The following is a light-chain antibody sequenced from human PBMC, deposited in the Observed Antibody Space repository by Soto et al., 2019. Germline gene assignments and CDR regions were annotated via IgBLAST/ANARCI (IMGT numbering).Light chain of an antibody. Sequence: DIQLTQSPSTLSASVGDRVTITCRASQSIGVWLTWYQQKPGKAPKFLIYKTSTLYSGVPSRFSGSGSGTEFTLTNSSLQTDDCAPYHCQYYDNYSWTFGHGTKVEIK. CDR3: QYYDNYSWT. CDR2: KTS. CDR1: QSIGVW. J-gene: IGKJ1*01. V-gene: IGKV1-5*03.